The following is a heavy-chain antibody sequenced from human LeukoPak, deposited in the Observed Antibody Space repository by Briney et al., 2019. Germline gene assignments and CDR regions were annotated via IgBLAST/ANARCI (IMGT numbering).Heavy chain of an antibody. CDR1: GFTFSSYS. CDR3: ARLIVPAAMLSAFDI. V-gene: IGHV3-21*01. Sequence: PGGSLRLSCAASGFTFSSYSMNWVRQAPGKGLEWVSSISSSSSYIYYADSVKGRFTISRDNAKNSLYLQMNSLRAEDTVVYYCARLIVPAAMLSAFDIWGQGTMVTVSS. J-gene: IGHJ3*02. CDR2: ISSSSSYI. D-gene: IGHD2-2*01.